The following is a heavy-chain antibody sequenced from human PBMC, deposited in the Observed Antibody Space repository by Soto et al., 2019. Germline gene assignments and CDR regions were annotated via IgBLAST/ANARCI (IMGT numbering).Heavy chain of an antibody. CDR3: ARGSGYSSGWYDVGWFDP. J-gene: IGHJ5*02. V-gene: IGHV1-18*01. CDR2: ISAYNGNT. D-gene: IGHD6-19*01. Sequence: ASVKVSCKASGYTFTSYGISWVRQAPGQGLEWMGWISAYNGNTNYAQKLQGRVTMTRDTSISTAYMELSRLRSDDTAMYYCARGSGYSSGWYDVGWFDPWGQGTLVTVSS. CDR1: GYTFTSYG.